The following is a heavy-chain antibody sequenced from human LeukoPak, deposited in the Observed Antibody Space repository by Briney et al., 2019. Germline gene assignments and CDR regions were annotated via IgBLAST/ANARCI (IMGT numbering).Heavy chain of an antibody. V-gene: IGHV3-48*01. CDR2: ISSSSSTI. Sequence: GGSQRLSCAASGFKFSDHYIDWVRQAPGKGLEWVSYISSSSSTIYYADSVKGRFTISRDNAKNSLYLQMNSLRAEDTAVYYCARDLRWLVHDAFDIWGQGTMVTVSS. D-gene: IGHD6-19*01. CDR3: ARDLRWLVHDAFDI. J-gene: IGHJ3*02. CDR1: GFKFSDHY.